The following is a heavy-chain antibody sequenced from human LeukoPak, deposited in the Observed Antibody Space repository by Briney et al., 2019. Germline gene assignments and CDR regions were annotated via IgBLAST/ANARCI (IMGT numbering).Heavy chain of an antibody. CDR3: ARAAGSGGSCCYYFDY. CDR1: GGSISSSSYY. D-gene: IGHD2-15*01. Sequence: SETLSLTCTVSGGSISSSSYYWGWIRQPPGKGLEWIGSIYYSGSTYYNPSLKSRVTISVDTSKNQFSLKLSSVTAADTAVYYCARAAGSGGSCCYYFDYWGQGTLVTVSS. V-gene: IGHV4-39*07. CDR2: IYYSGST. J-gene: IGHJ4*02.